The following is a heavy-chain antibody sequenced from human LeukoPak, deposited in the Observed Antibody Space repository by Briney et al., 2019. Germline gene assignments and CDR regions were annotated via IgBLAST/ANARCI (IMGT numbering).Heavy chain of an antibody. CDR1: GYTFTSYG. CDR3: ARGYYDILTGYYTDNHDAFDI. CDR2: ISAYNGNT. Sequence: GASVKVSCKASGYTFTSYGISWVRQAPGQGLEWMGWISAYNGNTNYAQKLQGRVTMTTDTSTSTAYIELRSLRSDDTAVYYCARGYYDILTGYYTDNHDAFDIWGQGTMVTVSS. V-gene: IGHV1-18*01. J-gene: IGHJ3*02. D-gene: IGHD3-9*01.